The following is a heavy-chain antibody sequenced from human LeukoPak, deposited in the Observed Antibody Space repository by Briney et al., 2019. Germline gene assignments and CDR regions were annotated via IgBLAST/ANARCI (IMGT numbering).Heavy chain of an antibody. CDR3: ATGILTGYNWFDP. CDR2: FDPEDGET. V-gene: IGHV1-24*01. J-gene: IGHJ5*02. CDR1: GYTFTGYY. Sequence: ASVKVSCKASGYTFTGYYMHWVRQAPGKGLEWMGGFDPEDGETIYAQKFQGRVAMTEDTSTDTAYMELSSLRSEDTAVYYCATGILTGYNWFDPWGQGTLVTVSS. D-gene: IGHD3-9*01.